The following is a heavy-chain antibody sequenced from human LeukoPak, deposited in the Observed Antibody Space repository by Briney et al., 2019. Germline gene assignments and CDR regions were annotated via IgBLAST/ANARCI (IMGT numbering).Heavy chain of an antibody. D-gene: IGHD1-26*01. J-gene: IGHJ4*02. CDR2: IYWDDDK. CDR1: GFSLSTSGVG. CDR3: AHSGLGWELLPLDY. Sequence: SGPTLVNPTQTRTLTCTFSGFSLSTSGVGVGWIRQPPGKALEWLALIYWDDDKRYSPSLKSRLTITKDTSKNQVVLTMTNMAPVDTATYYCAHSGLGWELLPLDYWDQGTLVTVSS. V-gene: IGHV2-5*02.